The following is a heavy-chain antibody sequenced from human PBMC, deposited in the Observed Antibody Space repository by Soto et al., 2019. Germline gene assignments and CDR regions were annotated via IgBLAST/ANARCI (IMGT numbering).Heavy chain of an antibody. CDR3: AKDPLYCSGGSCYNWFDP. Sequence: LRLSCAASGFTFSSYAMSWVRQAPGKGLEWVSATSGSGGSTYYADSVKGRFTISRDNSKNTLYLQMNSLRAEDTAVYYCAKDPLYCSGGSCYNWFDPWGQGTLVTVSS. V-gene: IGHV3-23*01. D-gene: IGHD2-15*01. J-gene: IGHJ5*02. CDR2: TSGSGGST. CDR1: GFTFSSYA.